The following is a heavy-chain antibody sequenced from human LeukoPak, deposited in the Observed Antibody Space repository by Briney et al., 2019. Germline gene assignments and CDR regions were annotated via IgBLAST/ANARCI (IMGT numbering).Heavy chain of an antibody. Sequence: SETLSLTCAVYGGSFSGYYWSWIRQPPGKGLEWIGEINHSGSTNYNPSLKSRVTISVDTSKNQFSLKLSSVTAADTAVYYCARGPTYSSGWNYYYYYMDVWGKGTTVTISS. CDR1: GGSFSGYY. V-gene: IGHV4-34*01. D-gene: IGHD6-19*01. J-gene: IGHJ6*03. CDR2: INHSGST. CDR3: ARGPTYSSGWNYYYYYMDV.